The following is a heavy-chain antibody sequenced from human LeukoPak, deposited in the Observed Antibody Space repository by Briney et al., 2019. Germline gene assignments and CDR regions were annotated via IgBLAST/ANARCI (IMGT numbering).Heavy chain of an antibody. Sequence: GGSLRLSCVASGFTFSSYAMHWVRQTPGKGLEYVSGINSNGGSTHYANSVKGRFTISRDNSKHTLYLQMGSLRTEDMAVYYCARAATETAESAFGYWGQGTLVTVSS. CDR3: ARAATETAESAFGY. CDR2: INSNGGST. D-gene: IGHD4-17*01. V-gene: IGHV3-64*01. J-gene: IGHJ4*02. CDR1: GFTFSSYA.